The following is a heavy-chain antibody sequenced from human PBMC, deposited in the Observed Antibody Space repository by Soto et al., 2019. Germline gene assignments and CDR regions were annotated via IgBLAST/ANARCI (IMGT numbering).Heavy chain of an antibody. Sequence: EVQLVESGGGLVQPGGSLRLSCAASGFTFSSYDMHWVRQAPGKGLVWVSSISTDASSTSYADPVKGRFTISRDNAKNTLYLPMNSVRAEDTAVYYCARLPTKSPPYWGQGTLVIVSP. CDR2: ISTDASST. V-gene: IGHV3-74*01. CDR1: GFTFSSYD. CDR3: ARLPTKSPPY. D-gene: IGHD2-8*01. J-gene: IGHJ1*01.